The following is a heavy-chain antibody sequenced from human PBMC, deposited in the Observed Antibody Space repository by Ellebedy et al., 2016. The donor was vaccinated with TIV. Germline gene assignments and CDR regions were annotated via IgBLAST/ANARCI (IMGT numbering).Heavy chain of an antibody. V-gene: IGHV3-30-3*01. CDR1: GFTFSSYA. J-gene: IGHJ4*02. D-gene: IGHD3-10*01. Sequence: GESLKISXAASGFTFSSYAMHWVRQAPGKGLEWVAVISYDGSNKYYADSVKGRFTISRDNSKNTLYLQMNSLRAEDTAVYYCAREPGPLSRGDGSGSYFDYWGQGTLVTVSS. CDR2: ISYDGSNK. CDR3: AREPGPLSRGDGSGSYFDY.